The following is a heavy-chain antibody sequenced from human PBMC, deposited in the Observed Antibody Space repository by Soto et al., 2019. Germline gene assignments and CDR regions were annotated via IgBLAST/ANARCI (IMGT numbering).Heavy chain of an antibody. CDR2: INHSGST. CDR3: ARAGSYRCAAHYGMDV. D-gene: IGHD3-16*02. Sequence: SETLSLTCAVYGGSFSVYYWSWVGQPPGKGLEWIGEINHSGSTNYNPSLKSRVTISVDTSKNQFSLKLSSVTAADTAVYYCARAGSYRCAAHYGMDVWGQGTTVTVSS. J-gene: IGHJ6*02. V-gene: IGHV4-34*01. CDR1: GGSFSVYY.